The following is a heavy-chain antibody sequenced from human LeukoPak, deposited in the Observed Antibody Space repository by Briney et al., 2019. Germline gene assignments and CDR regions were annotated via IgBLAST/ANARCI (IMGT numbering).Heavy chain of an antibody. V-gene: IGHV1-2*02. D-gene: IGHD2-2*01. CDR1: GYTFTGYY. Sequence: ASVKVSCKASGYTFTGYYMHWVRQAPGRGLEWMGWINPNSGGTNYAQKFQGRVTMTRDTSISTAYMELSRLRSDDTAVYYCARDPIVVVPAANNWFDPWGQGTLVTVSS. J-gene: IGHJ5*02. CDR2: INPNSGGT. CDR3: ARDPIVVVPAANNWFDP.